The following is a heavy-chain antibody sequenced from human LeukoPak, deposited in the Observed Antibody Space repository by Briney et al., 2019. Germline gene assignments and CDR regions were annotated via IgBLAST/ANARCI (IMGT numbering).Heavy chain of an antibody. CDR2: IYYSGST. D-gene: IGHD1-1*01. Sequence: SETLSLTCTVSGGSISSYYWSWIRQPPGKGLEWIGYIYYSGSTNYSPSLKSRVTISVDTSKNQFSLKLTSVTAADTAVYYCARHGNGAFDIWGQGTMVTVSS. V-gene: IGHV4-59*08. J-gene: IGHJ3*02. CDR3: ARHGNGAFDI. CDR1: GGSISSYY.